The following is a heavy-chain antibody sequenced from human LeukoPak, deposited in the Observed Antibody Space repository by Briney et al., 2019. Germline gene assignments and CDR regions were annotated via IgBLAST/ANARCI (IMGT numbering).Heavy chain of an antibody. CDR3: ARVTGYMIADYFDY. D-gene: IGHD3-22*01. Sequence: SETLSLTCTVSGGSISSYYWSWLRQPPGKGLEWIGYIYYSGSTNYNPYLNSRVTISVETSKNQFSLKLSSVTAADTAVYYCARVTGYMIADYFDYWGQGTLVTVSS. V-gene: IGHV4-59*01. CDR1: GGSISSYY. CDR2: IYYSGST. J-gene: IGHJ4*02.